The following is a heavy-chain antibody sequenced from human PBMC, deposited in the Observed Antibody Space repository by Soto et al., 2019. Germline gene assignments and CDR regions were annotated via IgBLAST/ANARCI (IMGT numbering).Heavy chain of an antibody. CDR2: ISGSGSST. CDR3: AGEKRDRPLCHY. J-gene: IGHJ4*02. D-gene: IGHD2-21*01. CDR1: GFTFSSYA. V-gene: IGHV3-23*01. Sequence: PWGSLRLSCAASGFTFSSYAMSWVRQAPGKGLEWVSAISGSGSSTYYADSVKGRFTISRDNSKNTLYLQMNSLRAEDTAVYYCAGEKRDRPLCHYWGQGTMVTVSS.